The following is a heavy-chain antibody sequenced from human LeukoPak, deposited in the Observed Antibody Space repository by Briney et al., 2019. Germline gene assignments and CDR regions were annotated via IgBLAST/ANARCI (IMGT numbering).Heavy chain of an antibody. Sequence: NPSQTLSLTCTVSGGSISSGGYYWSWIRQHPGKGLEWIGYIYYSGSTNYNPSLKSRVTISVDTSKNQFSLKLSSVTAADTAVYYCARGVITGTDFSEWGQGTLVTVSS. V-gene: IGHV4-31*03. CDR2: IYYSGST. D-gene: IGHD1-7*01. J-gene: IGHJ4*02. CDR3: ARGVITGTDFSE. CDR1: GGSISSGGYY.